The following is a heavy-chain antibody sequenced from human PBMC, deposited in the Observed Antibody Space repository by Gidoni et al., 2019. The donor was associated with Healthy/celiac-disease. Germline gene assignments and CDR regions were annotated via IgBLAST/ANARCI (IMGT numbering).Heavy chain of an antibody. D-gene: IGHD3-10*01. CDR1: GGTFSSYA. CDR3: ARGGYYYGSGSYYPYYYYYYMDV. J-gene: IGHJ6*03. CDR2: IIPIFGTA. Sequence: QVQLVQSGAEVKKPGSSVQVSCKASGGTFSSYAISWVRQAPGQGLEWMGGIIPIFGTAHYAQKFQGRVTITADESTSTAYTELSSLRSEDTAVYYCARGGYYYGSGSYYPYYYYYYMDVWGKGTTVTVSS. V-gene: IGHV1-69*01.